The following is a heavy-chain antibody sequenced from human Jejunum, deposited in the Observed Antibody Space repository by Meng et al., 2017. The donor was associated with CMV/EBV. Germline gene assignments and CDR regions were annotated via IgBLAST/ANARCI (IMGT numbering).Heavy chain of an antibody. J-gene: IGHJ4*02. CDR3: ARATNFVTV. V-gene: IGHV4-30-4*01. CDR1: GEYINSDNY. D-gene: IGHD4-17*01. CDR2: IYYTGNT. Sequence: SLNCSVSGEYINSDNYWSWIRQSPGKGLEWIGYIYYTGNTYYNPSLKSRVTISLGTSKNQFSLKLNSVTAADTAVYYCARATNFVTVWGQGTLVTVSS.